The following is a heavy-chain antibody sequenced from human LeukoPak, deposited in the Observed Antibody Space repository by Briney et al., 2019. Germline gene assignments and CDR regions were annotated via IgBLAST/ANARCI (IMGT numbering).Heavy chain of an antibody. CDR2: IGSSSSFI. D-gene: IGHD7-27*01. CDR1: GITFSSHS. V-gene: IGHV3-21*01. Sequence: GSLRLSCAASGITFSSHSMNWVRQAPGKGLEWVSAIGSSSSFIYYADSVKGRFTISRDNAKNSLYLQMNSLRAEDTAVYYCARESGEAFDIWGQGTIVTVSS. CDR3: ARESGEAFDI. J-gene: IGHJ3*02.